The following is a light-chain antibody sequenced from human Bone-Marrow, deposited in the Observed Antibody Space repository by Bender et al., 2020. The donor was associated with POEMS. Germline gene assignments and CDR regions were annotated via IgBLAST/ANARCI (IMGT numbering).Light chain of an antibody. V-gene: IGLV2-11*01. J-gene: IGLJ2*01. CDR2: DVS. CDR3: CSYAGSYTLA. Sequence: QSALTQPPSASGSPGQSVTISCTGTSSDVGDYTAVSWYQQHPGKAPKLMIYDVSNRPSGVSNRFSGSKSGNTASLTISGLQPEDEADYYCCSYAGSYTLAFGGGTKLTVL. CDR1: SSDVGDYTA.